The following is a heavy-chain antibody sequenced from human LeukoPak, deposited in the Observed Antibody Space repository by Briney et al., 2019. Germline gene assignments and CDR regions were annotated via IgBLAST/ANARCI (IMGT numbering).Heavy chain of an antibody. CDR1: GGSFRGYF. CDR2: INHGEST. V-gene: IGHV4-34*01. J-gene: IGHJ5*02. CDR3: ARRTVVGWFDP. Sequence: SETLSLTCAVYGGSFRGYFWSWVRQSPGRRLEWIGEINHGESTDYNPSLKSRVTISGDTSKNQFSLRLSSVTAADTAVYYCARRTVVGWFDPWGQGTLVTVSS. D-gene: IGHD2-2*01.